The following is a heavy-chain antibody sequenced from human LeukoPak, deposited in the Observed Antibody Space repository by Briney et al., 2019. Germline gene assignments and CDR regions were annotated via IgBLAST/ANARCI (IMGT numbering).Heavy chain of an antibody. CDR2: IYYSGST. Sequence: TSETLSLTCTVSGGSISSYYWSWIRQPPGKGLEWIGYIYYSGSTNYNPSLKSRVTISVDTSKNQFSLKLSSVTAADTAVYYCARDSGCSGGSCNGGFDYWGQGTLVTVSS. V-gene: IGHV4-59*01. CDR3: ARDSGCSGGSCNGGFDY. CDR1: GGSISSYY. J-gene: IGHJ4*02. D-gene: IGHD2-15*01.